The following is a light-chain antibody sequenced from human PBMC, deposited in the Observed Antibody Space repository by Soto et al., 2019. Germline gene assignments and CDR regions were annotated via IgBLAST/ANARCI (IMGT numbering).Light chain of an antibody. CDR1: QSVSNTY. Sequence: EIVLTQSPGTLSMSPGERATLSCRASQSVSNTYLAWYQQKPGQAPRLLIYDASSRATGIPDRFSGSGSGTDFTITISILEPEYFAVYYCQQYGRSPGLFTFGHGTKVDIK. CDR3: QQYGRSPGLFT. CDR2: DAS. V-gene: IGKV3-20*01. J-gene: IGKJ3*01.